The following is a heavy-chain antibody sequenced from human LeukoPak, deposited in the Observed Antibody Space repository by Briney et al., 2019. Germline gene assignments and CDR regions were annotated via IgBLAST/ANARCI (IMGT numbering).Heavy chain of an antibody. CDR2: IYSGGTT. CDR3: ARDRGGDYYFDY. Sequence: GGSLRLSCAASGFTVSSNYMSWVRQAPGKGLEWVSVIYSGGTTYYADSVKGRFTISRDNSKNTLHLQMNSLRAEDTAVYYCARDRGGDYYFDYWGQGTLVTVSS. J-gene: IGHJ4*02. CDR1: GFTVSSNY. D-gene: IGHD2-21*02. V-gene: IGHV3-66*01.